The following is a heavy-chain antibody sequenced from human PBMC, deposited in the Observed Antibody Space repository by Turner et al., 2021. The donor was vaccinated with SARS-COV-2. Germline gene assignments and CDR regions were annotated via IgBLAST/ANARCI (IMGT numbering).Heavy chain of an antibody. J-gene: IGHJ4*02. V-gene: IGHV3-30*03. CDR2: ISYAGSNK. Sequence: QVRLVESGGGVVQPGRSLRLSCAASGFTFSDYGMNWVRQSPGKGLEWVATISYAGSNKHYADSVKGRFTISRDNSKNTLDLEMNSLRTEDTAVYYCVRQFSGVDYWGQGTLVTVSS. CDR1: GFTFSDYG. D-gene: IGHD6-19*01. CDR3: VRQFSGVDY.